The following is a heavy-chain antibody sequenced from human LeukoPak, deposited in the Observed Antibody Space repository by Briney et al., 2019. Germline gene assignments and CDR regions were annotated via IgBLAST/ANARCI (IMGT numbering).Heavy chain of an antibody. Sequence: SETLSLTCTVSGGSISSGDYYWSWIRQPPGKGLEWIGYICYSGSTYYSPSLKSRVTISVDTSKNQFSLKLSSVTAADTAVYYCARGRSDFWSGYFNWFDPWGQGTLVTVSS. V-gene: IGHV4-30-4*01. CDR3: ARGRSDFWSGYFNWFDP. CDR2: ICYSGST. J-gene: IGHJ5*02. D-gene: IGHD3-3*01. CDR1: GGSISSGDYY.